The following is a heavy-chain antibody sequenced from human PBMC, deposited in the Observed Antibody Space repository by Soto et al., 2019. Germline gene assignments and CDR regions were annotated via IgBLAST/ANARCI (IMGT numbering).Heavy chain of an antibody. CDR1: GFTFRASP. V-gene: IGHV3-23*01. CDR2: ISAGGGTT. D-gene: IGHD5-18*01. J-gene: IGHJ6*02. Sequence: GGSLRLSCAASGFTFRASPMSWVRQAPGRGLEWVSGISAGGGTTYYADSVKGRFTISRDNSKNTVYLQMDSLRGEDTAVYTCARAYGGYSYRVGMDVWGQGTTVTVSS. CDR3: ARAYGGYSYRVGMDV.